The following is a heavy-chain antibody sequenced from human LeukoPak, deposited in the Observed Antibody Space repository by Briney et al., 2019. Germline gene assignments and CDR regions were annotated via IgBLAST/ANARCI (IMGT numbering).Heavy chain of an antibody. J-gene: IGHJ3*02. CDR1: GYTFSSYA. D-gene: IGHD2-2*01. CDR3: ASSCSSTSCYLLGAFDI. Sequence: ASVKVSCKASGYTFSSYAISWVRQAPGQGLEWMGGIIPIFGTANYAQKFQGRVTITTDESTSTAYMELSSLRSEDTAVYYCASSCSSTSCYLLGAFDIWGQGTMDTVS. CDR2: IIPIFGTA. V-gene: IGHV1-69*05.